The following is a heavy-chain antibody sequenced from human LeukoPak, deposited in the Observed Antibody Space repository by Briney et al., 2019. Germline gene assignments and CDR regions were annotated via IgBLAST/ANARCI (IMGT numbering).Heavy chain of an antibody. J-gene: IGHJ4*02. Sequence: GWALRLSCAASVCTFISYAMSWVRQAGGKGLEGVSSISGSGGNTLYADSVKGRFTVSRENSQNTLYMKMNTLRAEDTAAYHCAKGRNEDGDAALNYWGPGTLVTVSS. CDR2: ISGSGGNT. CDR1: VCTFISYA. V-gene: IGHV3-23*01. D-gene: IGHD4-17*01. CDR3: AKGRNEDGDAALNY.